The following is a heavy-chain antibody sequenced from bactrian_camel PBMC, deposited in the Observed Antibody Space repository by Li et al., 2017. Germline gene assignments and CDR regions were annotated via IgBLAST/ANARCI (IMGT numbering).Heavy chain of an antibody. CDR2: IRNSGGET. V-gene: IGHV3-3*01. D-gene: IGHD2*01. CDR3: AAKRGLCIGGYGLYSY. Sequence: HVQLVESGGGSVQAGGSLRLSCAASGYTYNRNCMAWFRLPPGRAPAEREGIAAIRNSGGETWYHDSVKGRFTISQDNAENTVYLQMNSLKPEDTAVYYCAAKRGLCIGGYGLYSYWGQGTQVTVS. J-gene: IGHJ4*01. CDR1: GYTYNRNC.